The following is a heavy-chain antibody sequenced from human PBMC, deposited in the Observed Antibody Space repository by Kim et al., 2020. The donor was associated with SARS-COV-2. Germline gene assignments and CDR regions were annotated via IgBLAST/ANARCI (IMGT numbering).Heavy chain of an antibody. D-gene: IGHD3-22*01. V-gene: IGHV4-59*08. J-gene: IGHJ5*02. CDR3: ARRERSRGDDKGENGLDP. Sequence: SETLSLTCTVSGGSILRSSWSWIRQPPGKGLEWIGYIYYSGSTNYNPSLKSRVTISVDTSKNQFSLKLSSVTAADTAVYYCARRERSRGDDKGENGLDP. CDR1: GGSILRSS. CDR2: IYYSGST.